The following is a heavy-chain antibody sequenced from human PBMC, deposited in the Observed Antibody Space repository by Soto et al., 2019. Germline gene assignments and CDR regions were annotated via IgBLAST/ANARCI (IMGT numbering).Heavy chain of an antibody. CDR1: GGSISSTNW. J-gene: IGHJ5*02. CDR2: VFHNGNT. V-gene: IGHV4-4*02. Sequence: QVQLQESGPGLVKPSGTLSLTCAVSGGSISSTNWWSWVRQPPGTGLEWIGEVFHNGNTNYNSSLKSRLTMSVDESKTHFSLRLNSMTAADTAVYYCARGSIYTWFDPWGQGTLVTVSS. CDR3: ARGSIYTWFDP.